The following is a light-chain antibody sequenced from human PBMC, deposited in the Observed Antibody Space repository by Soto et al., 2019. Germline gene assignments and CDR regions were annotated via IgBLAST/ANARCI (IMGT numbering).Light chain of an antibody. CDR2: EVS. J-gene: IGLJ1*01. V-gene: IGLV2-23*02. CDR3: CSDAGSSTYV. Sequence: QSALTQPASVSGSPGQSITISCTGTSSDVGSHNLVSWYQQHPGKAPKLMIYEVSKWPSGASDRFSGSKSGNTASLTISGLQAEDEADYYCCSDAGSSTYVFGTGTKLTVL. CDR1: SSDVGSHNL.